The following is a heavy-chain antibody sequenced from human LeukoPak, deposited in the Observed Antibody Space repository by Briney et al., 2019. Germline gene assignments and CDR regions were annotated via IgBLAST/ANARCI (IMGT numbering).Heavy chain of an antibody. J-gene: IGHJ6*03. Sequence: SETLSLTCTVSGGSISSGSYYWSWIRQPAGKGLEWIGRIYTSGSTNYNPSLKSRVTISVDTSKNQFSLKLSSVTAADTAVYYCASITMVRGVSSCYYYMDVWGKGTTVTVSS. CDR3: ASITMVRGVSSCYYYMDV. V-gene: IGHV4-61*02. CDR2: IYTSGST. CDR1: GGSISSGSYY. D-gene: IGHD3-10*01.